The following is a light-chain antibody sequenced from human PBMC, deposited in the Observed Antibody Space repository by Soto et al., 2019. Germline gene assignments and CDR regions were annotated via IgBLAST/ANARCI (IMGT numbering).Light chain of an antibody. CDR1: QSVSSSD. J-gene: IGKJ2*01. CDR2: GAS. CDR3: QQYGSSPLYT. Sequence: EIVLTQSPGTLSLSPGDTATLSCRASQSVSSSDFAWYQQKAAQAPRLLIYGASSRATGSPDRFSGSGSGTDFTLTISRLEPEDFAVYYCQQYGSSPLYTFGQGTKLEI. V-gene: IGKV3-20*01.